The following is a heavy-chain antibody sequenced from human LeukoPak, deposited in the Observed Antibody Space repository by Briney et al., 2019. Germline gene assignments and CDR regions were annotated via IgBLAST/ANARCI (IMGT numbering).Heavy chain of an antibody. CDR3: ARDHGVGATEDY. D-gene: IGHD1-26*01. CDR1: GFTFSSFA. J-gene: IGHJ4*02. V-gene: IGHV3-30-3*01. CDR2: ISYDGSNK. Sequence: PGRSLRLSCAASGFTFSSFAMHWVRQAPGKGLEWVAVISYDGSNKYYADSVKGRFTISRDNSKNTLYLQMNSLRAEDTAVYYCARDHGVGATEDYWGQGTLVTVSS.